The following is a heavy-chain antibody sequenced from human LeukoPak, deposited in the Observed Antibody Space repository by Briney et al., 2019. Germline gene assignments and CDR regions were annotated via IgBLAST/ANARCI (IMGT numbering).Heavy chain of an antibody. CDR3: ATGGGRLRYYYYYYGMDV. CDR2: FDPEDGET. J-gene: IGHJ6*02. D-gene: IGHD4-17*01. V-gene: IGHV1-24*01. CDR1: GYTLTELS. Sequence: GASVKVSCKVSGYTLTELSMHWVRQAPGKGLEWLGGFDPEDGETIYAQKLQGRVTMTEDTSTDTACMDLSSLRSEDTAVHYCATGGGRLRYYYYYYGMDVWGQGTTVTVSS.